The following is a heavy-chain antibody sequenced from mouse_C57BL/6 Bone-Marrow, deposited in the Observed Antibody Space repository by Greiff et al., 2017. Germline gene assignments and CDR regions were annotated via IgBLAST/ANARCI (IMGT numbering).Heavy chain of an antibody. CDR3: ARSYRFDY. CDR2: IYPSDSET. Sequence: QVQLKQPGAELVRPGSSVKLSCKASGYTFTSYWMAWVKQRPGQGLEWIGNIYPSDSETHYNQKFKDKATLTVDKSSSTAYMQLSSLTSEDSAVYYCARSYRFDYWGQGTTLTVSS. V-gene: IGHV1-61*01. D-gene: IGHD2-14*01. CDR1: GYTFTSYW. J-gene: IGHJ2*01.